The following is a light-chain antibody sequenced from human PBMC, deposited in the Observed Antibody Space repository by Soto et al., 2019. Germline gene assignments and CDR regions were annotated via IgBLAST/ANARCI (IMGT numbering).Light chain of an antibody. J-gene: IGLJ3*02. Sequence: QSVLTQPASVSGSPGQSITISCTGTSSDVGSYNLVSWYQQHPGKAPKLMIYEGSKRPSGVSTRFSGSKSGNTASLTISWLQDEDEADYYCCSYAGSSTSWVFGGGTKLTVL. V-gene: IGLV2-23*01. CDR1: SSDVGSYNL. CDR3: CSYAGSSTSWV. CDR2: EGS.